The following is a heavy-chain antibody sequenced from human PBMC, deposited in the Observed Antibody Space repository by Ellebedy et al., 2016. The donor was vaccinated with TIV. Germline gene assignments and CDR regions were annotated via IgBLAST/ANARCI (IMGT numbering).Heavy chain of an antibody. V-gene: IGHV3-48*03. CDR1: RLTFSRYE. CDR2: ISSSSSNI. Sequence: GESLKISCAVSRLTFSRYEMSWVRQAPGKGLEWISYISSSSSNIYYADSVKGRFTISRDNAKDSLYLQMSSLRAEDTALYYCARDGYAYATDVWGQGATVTVSS. J-gene: IGHJ6*02. CDR3: ARDGYAYATDV. D-gene: IGHD5-18*01.